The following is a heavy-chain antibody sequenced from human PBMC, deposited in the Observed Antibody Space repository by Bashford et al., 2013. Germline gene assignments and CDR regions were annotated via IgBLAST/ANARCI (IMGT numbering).Heavy chain of an antibody. V-gene: IGHV3-48*02. CDR1: GFTFSSYS. D-gene: IGHD4-17*01. J-gene: IGHJ6*02. CDR2: ISSSSSTI. Sequence: GSVRLSCAASGFTFSSYSMNWVRQAPGKGLEWVSYISSSSSTIYYADSVKGRFTISRDNAKNSLYLQMNSLRDEDTAVYYCAREENGDYDGWGYYYYGMDVWGQGTTVTVSS. CDR3: AREENGDYDGWGYYYYGMDV.